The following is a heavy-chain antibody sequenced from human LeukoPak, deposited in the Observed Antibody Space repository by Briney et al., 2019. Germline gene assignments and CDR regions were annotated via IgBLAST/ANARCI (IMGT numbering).Heavy chain of an antibody. CDR1: GYNFISYY. J-gene: IGHJ6*02. CDR3: AREDVVLVDAVRYYYYGMDV. CDR2: INPSGGST. D-gene: IGHD2-8*01. V-gene: IGHV1-46*01. Sequence: GASVKVSCKASGYNFISYYMHWVRQAPGQGLEWMGIINPSGGSTSYAQKFQDRVTMTRDTSTSTVYMELSSLKSEDTAVYNCAREDVVLVDAVRYYYYGMDVWGQGTTVTVSS.